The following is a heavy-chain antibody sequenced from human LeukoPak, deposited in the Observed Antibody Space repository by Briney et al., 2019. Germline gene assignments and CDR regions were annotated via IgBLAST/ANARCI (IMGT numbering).Heavy chain of an antibody. J-gene: IGHJ4*02. V-gene: IGHV3-21*01. CDR1: GFTFSSYS. Sequence: GGSLRLFCAASGFTFSSYSMNWVRRAPGRGLEWVSSISSSSSYIYYADSVKGRFTISRDNAKNSLYLQMNSLRAEDTAVYYCARDSSGYDILTGYPLGYWGQGTLVTVSS. CDR2: ISSSSSYI. D-gene: IGHD3-9*01. CDR3: ARDSSGYDILTGYPLGY.